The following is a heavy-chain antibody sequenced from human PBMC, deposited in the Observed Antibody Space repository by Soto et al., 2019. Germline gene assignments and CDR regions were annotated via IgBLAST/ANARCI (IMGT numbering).Heavy chain of an antibody. CDR2: ISGAGRST. Sequence: GGSLRLSCEASGFTFINCAMSWVRQAPGKGLEWVSGISGAGRSTFYADSVKGRFTISRDNSKNTVYLQMNSLRAEDTAVYYCAKGNASGWYFFDYWGQGTLVTVSS. V-gene: IGHV3-23*01. CDR1: GFTFINCA. D-gene: IGHD6-19*01. CDR3: AKGNASGWYFFDY. J-gene: IGHJ4*02.